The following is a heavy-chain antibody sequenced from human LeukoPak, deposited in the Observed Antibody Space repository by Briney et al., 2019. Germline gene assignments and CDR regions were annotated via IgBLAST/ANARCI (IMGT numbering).Heavy chain of an antibody. D-gene: IGHD3-3*01. Sequence: GESLKISCKGSGYSFTSYWLGWVRQMPGKGLEWMGIIYPGDSDTRYSPSFQGQVTISADKSISTAYLQWSSLKASDTAMYYCARLVRSYDFWSGSPRGWFDPWGQGTLVTVSS. CDR3: ARLVRSYDFWSGSPRGWFDP. CDR2: IYPGDSDT. CDR1: GYSFTSYW. J-gene: IGHJ5*02. V-gene: IGHV5-51*01.